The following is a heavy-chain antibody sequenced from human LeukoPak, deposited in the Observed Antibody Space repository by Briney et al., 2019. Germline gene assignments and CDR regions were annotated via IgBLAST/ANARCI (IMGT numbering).Heavy chain of an antibody. Sequence: SVKVSCKASGGTFSSYAISWVRQAPGQGLEWMGGIIPIFGTANYAQKFQGRVTITTDESTSTAYMELSSLRSEDTAMYYCYNSGSYPIPSDYWGQGTLVTVSS. CDR1: GGTFSSYA. CDR2: IIPIFGTA. D-gene: IGHD1-26*01. J-gene: IGHJ4*02. CDR3: YNSGSYPIPSDY. V-gene: IGHV1-69*05.